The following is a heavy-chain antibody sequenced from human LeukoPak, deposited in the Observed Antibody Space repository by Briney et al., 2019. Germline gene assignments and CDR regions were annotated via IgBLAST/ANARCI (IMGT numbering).Heavy chain of an antibody. Sequence: PGGSLRLSCAASRFTFSSYAMNWVRQAPGKGLEWVSTISVSSGSTYYADSVKGRFTISRDNAKNTLFLQMNSLRAEDTAVYYCARDQIPFPWGQGTLVTVSS. CDR3: ARDQIPFP. CDR2: ISVSSGST. CDR1: RFTFSSYA. V-gene: IGHV3-23*01. J-gene: IGHJ5*02.